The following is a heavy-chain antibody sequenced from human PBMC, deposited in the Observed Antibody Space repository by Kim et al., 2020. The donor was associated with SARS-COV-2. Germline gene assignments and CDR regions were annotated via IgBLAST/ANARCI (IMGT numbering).Heavy chain of an antibody. CDR3: ARQFSGGYCSGGSCHRENWFDP. V-gene: IGHV4-39*01. CDR2: IYYSGST. J-gene: IGHJ5*02. Sequence: SETLSLTCTVSGGSISSSSYYWGWIRQPPGKGLEWIGSIYYSGSTYYNPSLKSRVTISVDTSKNQFSLKLSSVTAADTAVYYCARQFSGGYCSGGSCHRENWFDPWGQGTRVTVSS. D-gene: IGHD2-15*01. CDR1: GGSISSSSYY.